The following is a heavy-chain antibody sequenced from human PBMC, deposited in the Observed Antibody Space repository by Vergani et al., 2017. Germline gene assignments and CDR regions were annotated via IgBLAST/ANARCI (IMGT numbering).Heavy chain of an antibody. CDR1: EYSFGNYW. CDR2: IYPADSDT. CDR3: ARRGRWYSGGYPDY. V-gene: IGHV5-51*03. D-gene: IGHD1-26*01. J-gene: IGHJ4*02. Sequence: EVELVQSGPEMRKPGESLKISCKGSEYSFGNYWIGWVRQMPGKGLEWMGIIYPADSDTRYSPSFQGQVTISADKSISTAYLQWSSLKASDTAMYYCARRGRWYSGGYPDYWGQGTLVTVSS.